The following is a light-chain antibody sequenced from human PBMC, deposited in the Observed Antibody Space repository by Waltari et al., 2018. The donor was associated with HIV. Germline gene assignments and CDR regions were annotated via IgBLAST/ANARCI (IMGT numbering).Light chain of an antibody. J-gene: IGLJ3*02. V-gene: IGLV1-47*01. CDR1: SSNIGSKY. Sequence: QSVLPQPPSASGTPGQRVTISCSGSSSNIGSKYVYWFQHLPGTAPNLLMYRDNQRPSGVPDRVSGSKSGTSASLAISGLRAEDEADYYCAAWDDSLSAVVFGGGTKLTVL. CDR2: RDN. CDR3: AAWDDSLSAVV.